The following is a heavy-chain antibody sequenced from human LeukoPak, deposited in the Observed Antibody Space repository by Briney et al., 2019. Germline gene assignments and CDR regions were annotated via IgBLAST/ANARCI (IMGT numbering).Heavy chain of an antibody. CDR1: GFTFSSYS. CDR2: ISSSSSYI. Sequence: GGSLRLSCAASGFTFSSYSMNWVRQAPGKGLEWVSSISSSSSYIYYADSVKGRFTISRDNAKNSLYLQMNSLRAEDTAVYYCARSNPPAVHVFYGMDVWGQGTTVTVSS. D-gene: IGHD3-10*01. CDR3: ARSNPPAVHVFYGMDV. V-gene: IGHV3-21*01. J-gene: IGHJ6*02.